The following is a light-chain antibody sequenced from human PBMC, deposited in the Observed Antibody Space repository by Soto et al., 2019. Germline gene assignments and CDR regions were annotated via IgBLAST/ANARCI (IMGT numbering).Light chain of an antibody. V-gene: IGKV3-20*01. Sequence: EIGLTQSPGTLSLSPGERATLSCRASQSVSSSYLAWYQQKPGQAPRLLIYGASSRATGIPDRFSGSGSGTDFPLTISRLEPEDFAVYYCQQYGSSPLITFGQGTRLEIK. J-gene: IGKJ5*01. CDR3: QQYGSSPLIT. CDR1: QSVSSSY. CDR2: GAS.